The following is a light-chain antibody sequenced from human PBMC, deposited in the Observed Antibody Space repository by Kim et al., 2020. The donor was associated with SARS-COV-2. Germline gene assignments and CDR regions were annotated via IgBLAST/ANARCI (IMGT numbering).Light chain of an antibody. CDR1: QSLKSAY. V-gene: IGKV3-20*01. Sequence: EIVLTQSPGTLSLSPGERATLSCRASQSLKSAYLAWYQQKFGQAPRLLIHGASRRATGIPERFSGSGSGTDFSLTISRLESEDFAVYYCQQYDRWTWTFGQGTKVDIK. J-gene: IGKJ1*01. CDR3: QQYDRWTWT. CDR2: GAS.